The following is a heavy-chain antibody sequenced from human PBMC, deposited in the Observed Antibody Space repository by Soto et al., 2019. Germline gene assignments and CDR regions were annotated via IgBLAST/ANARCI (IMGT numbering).Heavy chain of an antibody. CDR1: GGSISSGGYY. CDR3: AREIGYYDYVWGSYRSLYGMDV. J-gene: IGHJ6*02. Sequence: QVQLQESGPGLVKPSQTLSLTCTVSGGSISSGGYYWSWIRQHPGKGLEWIGYIYYSGSTYYNPSLKSRVTISVDTSKNQFSLKLSSVTAADTAVYYCAREIGYYDYVWGSYRSLYGMDVWGQGITVTVSS. CDR2: IYYSGST. V-gene: IGHV4-31*03. D-gene: IGHD3-16*02.